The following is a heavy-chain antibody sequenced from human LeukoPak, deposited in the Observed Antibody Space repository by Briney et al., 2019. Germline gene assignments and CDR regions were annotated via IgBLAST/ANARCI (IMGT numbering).Heavy chain of an antibody. CDR1: GGSISSSSYY. Sequence: SETLSLTCTVSGGSISSSSYYWGWIRQPPGKGLEWIGSIYYSGSTYYNPPLKSRVTISVDTSKNQFSLKLSSVTAADTAVYYCARVEITMIVVVTPSAFDIWGQGTMVTVSS. V-gene: IGHV4-39*07. J-gene: IGHJ3*02. CDR2: IYYSGST. D-gene: IGHD3-22*01. CDR3: ARVEITMIVVVTPSAFDI.